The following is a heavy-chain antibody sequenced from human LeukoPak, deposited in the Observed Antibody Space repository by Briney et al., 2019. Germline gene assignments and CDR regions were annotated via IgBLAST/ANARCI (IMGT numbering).Heavy chain of an antibody. V-gene: IGHV4-59*01. CDR1: GGSISSYY. J-gene: IGHJ3*02. Sequence: SETLSLTCTVSGGSISSYYWSWIRQPPGKGLEWIGYIYYSGSTNYNPSLKSRVTISVDTSKNQFSLKLSSVTAADTAVYYCARSLLWFGEPGDAFDIWGQGTMVTVPS. CDR2: IYYSGST. CDR3: ARSLLWFGEPGDAFDI. D-gene: IGHD3-10*01.